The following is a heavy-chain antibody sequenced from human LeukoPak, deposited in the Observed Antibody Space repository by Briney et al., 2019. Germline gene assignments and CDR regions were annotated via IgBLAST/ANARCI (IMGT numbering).Heavy chain of an antibody. D-gene: IGHD2-2*01. CDR2: IDHSGST. J-gene: IGHJ4*02. V-gene: IGHV4-34*01. CDR1: GGSFSGYS. Sequence: SETLSLTCAVYGGSFSGYSWSWIRQSPGKGLEWIGEIDHSGSTNYNPSPKSRATISVDTSKNQFSLRLSSVTAADTAVYYCARGDDVVVPAALDYWGQGTLVTVSS. CDR3: ARGDDVVVPAALDY.